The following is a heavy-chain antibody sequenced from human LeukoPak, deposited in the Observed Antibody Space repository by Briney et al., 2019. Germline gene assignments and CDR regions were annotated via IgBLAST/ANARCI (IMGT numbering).Heavy chain of an antibody. J-gene: IGHJ6*02. CDR2: IYYSGTT. V-gene: IGHV4-31*03. Sequence: PSQTLSLTCTVSGGSISSGCYYWSWIRQHPGKGLEWIGYIYYSGTTYYSPSLKSRVTISVDTSKNQFSLKLSSVTAEDTAVYYCARRAHSYGMDVWGQGTTVTVSS. CDR3: ARRAHSYGMDV. CDR1: GGSISSGCYY.